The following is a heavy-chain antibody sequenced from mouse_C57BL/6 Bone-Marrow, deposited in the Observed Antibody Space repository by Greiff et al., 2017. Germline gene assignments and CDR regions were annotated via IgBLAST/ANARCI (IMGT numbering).Heavy chain of an antibody. V-gene: IGHV1-55*01. CDR3: ARSGPLGRSFDY. Sequence: VQLQQPGAELVKPGASVKMSCKASGYTFTSYWITWVKQRPGQGLEWIGDIYPTSGRTNYNEKFTSKDILTVDTSSNTAYMQLSSLTSEDSAVFYCARSGPLGRSFDYWGQGTTLTVSS. CDR2: IYPTSGRT. CDR1: GYTFTSYW. J-gene: IGHJ2*01. D-gene: IGHD4-1*01.